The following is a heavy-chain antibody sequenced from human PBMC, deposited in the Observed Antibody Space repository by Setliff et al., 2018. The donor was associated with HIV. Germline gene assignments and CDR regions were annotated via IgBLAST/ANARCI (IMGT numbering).Heavy chain of an antibody. J-gene: IGHJ4*02. Sequence: AGGSLRLSCEASGFTFSTYSMNWVRQAPGKGLEWVSGINWNGGSTGCADSVRGRFTISRDNTKNPLYLQMNSLRVEDTAVYYCAKTQTVITVYGPFDSWGQGTPVTVSS. CDR3: AKTQTVITVYGPFDS. D-gene: IGHD4-4*01. V-gene: IGHV3-20*04. CDR1: GFTFSTYS. CDR2: INWNGGST.